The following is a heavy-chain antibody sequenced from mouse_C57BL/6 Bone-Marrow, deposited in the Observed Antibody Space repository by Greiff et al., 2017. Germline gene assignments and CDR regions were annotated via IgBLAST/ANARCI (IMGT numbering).Heavy chain of an antibody. CDR2: IHPNSGST. Sequence: QVQLQQPGAELVKPGASVKLSCKASGYTFTSYWMHWVKQRPGQGLEWIGMIHPNSGSTTYNEKFKSKATLTVDKSSSTAYIQLSSLPSKDSAVYYCVYDYGGYAMDYWGQGTTVTVSS. CDR1: GYTFTSYW. J-gene: IGHJ4*01. V-gene: IGHV1-64*01. D-gene: IGHD2-4*01. CDR3: VYDYGGYAMDY.